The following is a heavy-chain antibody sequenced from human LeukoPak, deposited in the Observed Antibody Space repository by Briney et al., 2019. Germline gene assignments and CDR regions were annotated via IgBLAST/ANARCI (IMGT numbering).Heavy chain of an antibody. J-gene: IGHJ5*02. CDR1: GGSITSHS. D-gene: IGHD2-15*01. Sequence: SETLSLTCTVSGGSITSHSWSWLRQPPGKGLEWIGYIFYTGHTNYNPSLRSRVTISLDTSKTHFSLRLSSVTAADTAVYYCARDTDRRSSPGSWFDPWGQGTLVTVSS. V-gene: IGHV4-59*11. CDR3: ARDTDRRSSPGSWFDP. CDR2: IFYTGHT.